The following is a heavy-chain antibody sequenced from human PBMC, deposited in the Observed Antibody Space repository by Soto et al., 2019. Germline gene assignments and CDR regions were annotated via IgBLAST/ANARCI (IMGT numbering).Heavy chain of an antibody. CDR3: ARRAVLECLLPGYYDYGMDV. D-gene: IGHD3-3*01. J-gene: IGHJ6*02. Sequence: SETLSLTCTVSGGSISSSSYYWGWIRQPPGKGLEWIGSIYYSGSTYYNPSLKSRVTISVDTSKNQFSLKLSSVTAADTAVYYCARRAVLECLLPGYYDYGMDVWGQGTTVTVSS. CDR1: GGSISSSSYY. V-gene: IGHV4-39*01. CDR2: IYYSGST.